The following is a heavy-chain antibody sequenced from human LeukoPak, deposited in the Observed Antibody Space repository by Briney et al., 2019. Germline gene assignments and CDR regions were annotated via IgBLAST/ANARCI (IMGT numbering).Heavy chain of an antibody. J-gene: IGHJ3*02. CDR3: ARGHALLWFGELLSHAFDI. CDR1: GFTFISYA. V-gene: IGHV3-30*04. Sequence: GSLRLSCAASGFTFISYAIHWVRQAPGKGLEWVAVISYDGSNKYYADSVKGRFTISRDNAKNSLYLQMNSLRAEDTAVYYCARGHALLWFGELLSHAFDIWGQGTMVTVSS. D-gene: IGHD3-10*01. CDR2: ISYDGSNK.